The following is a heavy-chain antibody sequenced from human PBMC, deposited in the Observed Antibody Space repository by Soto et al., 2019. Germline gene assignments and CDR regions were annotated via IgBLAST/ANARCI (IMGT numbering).Heavy chain of an antibody. V-gene: IGHV3-48*03. CDR3: ANTNYDFWGMDV. CDR1: GFTFSSDE. Sequence: GGTLTLSCAGSGFTFSSDEMNWVRQAPGKGLEWVSYISSSGRTIYYADSVKGRFTISRDNSKNTLYLQMNSLRAEDTAMYYCANTNYDFWGMDVWGQGTTVTVSS. D-gene: IGHD3-3*01. J-gene: IGHJ6*02. CDR2: ISSSGRTI.